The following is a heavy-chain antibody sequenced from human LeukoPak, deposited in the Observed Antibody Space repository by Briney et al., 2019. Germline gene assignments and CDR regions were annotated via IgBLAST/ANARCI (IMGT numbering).Heavy chain of an antibody. Sequence: GGSLRLSCAASGFTFSSYSMNWVRQAPGKGLEWVSYISSSSSTIYYADSVKGRFTISRDNSKNTLYLQMNSLRAEDTAVYYCAKEANRGVVGPDYWGQGTLVTVSS. CDR1: GFTFSSYS. CDR3: AKEANRGVVGPDY. V-gene: IGHV3-48*01. CDR2: ISSSSSTI. D-gene: IGHD3-3*01. J-gene: IGHJ4*02.